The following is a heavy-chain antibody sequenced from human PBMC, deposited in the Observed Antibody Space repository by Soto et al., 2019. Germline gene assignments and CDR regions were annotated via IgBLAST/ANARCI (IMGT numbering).Heavy chain of an antibody. V-gene: IGHV1-69*08. J-gene: IGHJ5*02. CDR1: GGTFSSYT. CDR2: IIPILGIA. CDR3: ARDARSSFDRCDP. Sequence: QVQLVQSGAEVKKPGSSVKVSCKASGGTFSSYTISWVRQAPGQGLEWMGRIIPILGIANYAQKFQGRVTITADKSTSTAYMELSSLRSEDTAVYYCARDARSSFDRCDPWGQGTLVTVSS. D-gene: IGHD3-9*01.